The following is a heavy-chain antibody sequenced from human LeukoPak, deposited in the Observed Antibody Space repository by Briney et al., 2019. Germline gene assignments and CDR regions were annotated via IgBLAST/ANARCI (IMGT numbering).Heavy chain of an antibody. CDR1: GFTFSDYS. CDR3: WRRFVC. CDR2: IDGSGDTI. Sequence: GGSLRLSRATSGFTFSDYSMNWVRQAPGKGLEWVSYIDGSGDTIYYADSVKGRFTISRDNAKNSLDLQMNSLRDEDTAVYYCWRRFVCWGQGTLVTVSS. V-gene: IGHV3-48*02. J-gene: IGHJ4*02.